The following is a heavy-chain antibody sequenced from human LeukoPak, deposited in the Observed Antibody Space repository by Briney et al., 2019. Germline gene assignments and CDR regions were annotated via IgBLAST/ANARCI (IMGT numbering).Heavy chain of an antibody. CDR3: ARHSPTSGWYVHYYYGMDV. CDR1: GGSISSGDYP. V-gene: IGHV4-30-2*01. J-gene: IGHJ6*02. Sequence: PSQTLSLTCAVSGGSISSGDYPWSWIRQPPGKGLEWIGYVFHTGHTSYNPSLKSRVTISVDMSKNQLSLKLSSVTAADTAVYYCARHSPTSGWYVHYYYGMDVWGQGTTVTVSS. CDR2: VFHTGHT. D-gene: IGHD6-19*01.